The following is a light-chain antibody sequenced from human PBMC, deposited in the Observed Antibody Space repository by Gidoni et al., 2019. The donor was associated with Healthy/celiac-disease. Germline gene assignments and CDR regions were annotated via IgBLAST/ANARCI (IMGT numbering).Light chain of an antibody. CDR2: DAS. CDR3: QQYNNWPPEYT. Sequence: ELVMPQSPATLSVSPGERATLSCRASQSVSSNLAWYQQIPGQAPRLLISDASTRATGIPARFSGSGSGAEFTLTISSLQSEDFAVYYCQQYNNWPPEYTFGQGTKLEIK. V-gene: IGKV3-15*01. CDR1: QSVSSN. J-gene: IGKJ2*01.